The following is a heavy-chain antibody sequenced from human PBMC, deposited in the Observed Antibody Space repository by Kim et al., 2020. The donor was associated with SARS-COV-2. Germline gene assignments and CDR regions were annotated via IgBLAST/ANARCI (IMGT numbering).Heavy chain of an antibody. V-gene: IGHV3-13*01. CDR3: AREGLAAAGTKNDAFDI. D-gene: IGHD6-13*01. CDR2: IGTAGDT. CDR1: GFTFSSYD. Sequence: GGSLRLSCAASGFTFSSYDMHWVRQATGKGLEWVSAIGTAGDTYYPGSVKGRFTISRENAKNSLYLQMNSLRAGDTAVYYCAREGLAAAGTKNDAFDIWGQGTMVTVSS. J-gene: IGHJ3*02.